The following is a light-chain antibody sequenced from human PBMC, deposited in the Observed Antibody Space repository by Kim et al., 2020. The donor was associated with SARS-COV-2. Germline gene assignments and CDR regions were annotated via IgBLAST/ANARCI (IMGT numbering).Light chain of an antibody. Sequence: QSALTQPASVSGSPGQPITISCTGTSSDVGGYNSVSWYQQHPGKAPKLMIFDVSNRPSGVSNRFSVSKSGNTASLTISGLQAEDEADYYCMSYRRGSTYVFGSGTKVTVL. CDR1: SSDVGGYNS. V-gene: IGLV2-14*03. J-gene: IGLJ1*01. CDR2: DVS. CDR3: MSYRRGSTYV.